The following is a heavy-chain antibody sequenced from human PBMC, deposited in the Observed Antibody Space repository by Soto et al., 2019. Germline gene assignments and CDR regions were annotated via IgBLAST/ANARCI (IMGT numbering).Heavy chain of an antibody. D-gene: IGHD4-17*01. J-gene: IGHJ1*01. CDR1: GGTFSSYT. CDR2: IIPILGIA. CDR3: ARDQGGDYVPSKPFQH. Sequence: AASVKVSCKASGGTFSSYTISWVRQAPGQGLEWMGRIIPILGIANYAQKFQGRVTITADKSTSTAYMELSSLRSEDTAVYYCARDQGGDYVPSKPFQHWGQGTLVTVSS. V-gene: IGHV1-69*04.